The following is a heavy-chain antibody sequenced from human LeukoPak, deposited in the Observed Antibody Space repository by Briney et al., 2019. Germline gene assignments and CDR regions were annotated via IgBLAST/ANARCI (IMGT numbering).Heavy chain of an antibody. Sequence: ETLSLTCTVSGGSISSSSYYWGWIRQAPGKGLEYVSVISSNGGSTDYANSVKGRFTISRDNSKNTLYLQMDSLRPEDMAVYYCARTLDYGANSRVTYAFDIWGQGTMVTVSS. V-gene: IGHV3-64*01. CDR3: ARTLDYGANSRVTYAFDI. CDR2: ISSNGGST. J-gene: IGHJ3*02. D-gene: IGHD4-23*01. CDR1: GGSISSSS.